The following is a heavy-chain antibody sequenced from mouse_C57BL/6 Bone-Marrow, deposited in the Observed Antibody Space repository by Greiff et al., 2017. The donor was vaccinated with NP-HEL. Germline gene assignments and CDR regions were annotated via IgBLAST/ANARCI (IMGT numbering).Heavy chain of an antibody. CDR3: ARPLTGTLNYYAMDY. D-gene: IGHD4-1*01. J-gene: IGHJ4*01. CDR2: INPNNGGT. Sequence: VQLQQSGPELVKPGASVKIPCKASGYTFTDYNMDWVKQSHGKSLEWIGDINPNNGGTIYNQKFKGKATLTVDKSSSTAYMELRSLTSEDTAVYYCARPLTGTLNYYAMDYWGQGTSVTVSS. CDR1: GYTFTDYN. V-gene: IGHV1-18*01.